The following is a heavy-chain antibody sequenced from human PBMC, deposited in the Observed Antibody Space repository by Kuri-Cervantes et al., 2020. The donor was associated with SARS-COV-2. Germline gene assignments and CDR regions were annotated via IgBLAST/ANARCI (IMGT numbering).Heavy chain of an antibody. J-gene: IGHJ4*02. CDR1: GGSISSSSYY. CDR3: ARWTSTYYYDSSGYAY. CDR2: IYYSGST. Sequence: SETLSFTCTVSGGSISSSSYYWGWIRQPPGKGLEWIGSIYYSGSTYYNPSLKSRVTISVDTSKNQFSLKLSSVTAADTAVYYCARWTSTYYYDSSGYAYWGQGTLVTVSS. V-gene: IGHV4-39*07. D-gene: IGHD3-22*01.